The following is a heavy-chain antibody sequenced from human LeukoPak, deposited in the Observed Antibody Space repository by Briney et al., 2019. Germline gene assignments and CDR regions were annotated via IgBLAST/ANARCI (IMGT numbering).Heavy chain of an antibody. D-gene: IGHD1-1*01. CDR3: AKDLSDNYNLFDY. J-gene: IGHJ4*02. V-gene: IGHV3-23*01. CDR2: ISGPGYTT. Sequence: GGSLRLSCAASGFIFSSYSMSWVRQAPGKGLEWVSVISGPGYTTYYADSVKGRLTISRDNSNNILYLQLSSLRVEDTAVYYCAKDLSDNYNLFDYWGQGTLVTVSS. CDR1: GFIFSSYS.